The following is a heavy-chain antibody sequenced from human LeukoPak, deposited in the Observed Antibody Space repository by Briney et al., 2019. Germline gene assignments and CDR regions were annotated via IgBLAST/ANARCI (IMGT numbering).Heavy chain of an antibody. D-gene: IGHD3-10*01. CDR1: GFTFSSYA. V-gene: IGHV3-23*01. CDR3: ARANYGSGSNYYYGLDV. CDR2: ISGSGGST. J-gene: IGHJ6*02. Sequence: GGSLRLSCAASGFTFSSYAMSWVRQAPGKGLEWVSAISGSGGSTYYADSVKGRFTISRDNSKNTLYLQVNSLRAEDTAVYYCARANYGSGSNYYYGLDVWGQGTTVTVSS.